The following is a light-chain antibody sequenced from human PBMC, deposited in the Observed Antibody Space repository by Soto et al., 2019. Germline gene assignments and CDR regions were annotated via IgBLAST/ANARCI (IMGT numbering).Light chain of an antibody. Sequence: IQLTQSPSSLSASVGDRVTITCRASQTISSWLAWYQQKPGKAPKLLIYKASTLKSGVPSRFSGSGSGKEFTLTISSLKPADFATYYCQQSNSYSEEFGQGTK. CDR2: KAS. CDR1: QTISSW. CDR3: QQSNSYSEE. V-gene: IGKV1-5*03. J-gene: IGKJ1*01.